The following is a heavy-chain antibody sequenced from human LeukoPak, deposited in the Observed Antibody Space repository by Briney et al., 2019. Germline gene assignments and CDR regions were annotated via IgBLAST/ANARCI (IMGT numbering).Heavy chain of an antibody. Sequence: SQTLSLTCAVSGGSISSGGYSWSWIRQPPGKGLEWIGYIYHSGSTYYNPSLKSRVTISVDRSKNQFSLELSSVTAADTAVYYCARAHKDYYGSGSYHFDYWGQGTLVTVSS. V-gene: IGHV4-30-2*01. CDR3: ARAHKDYYGSGSYHFDY. CDR1: GGSISSGGYS. CDR2: IYHSGST. J-gene: IGHJ4*02. D-gene: IGHD3-10*01.